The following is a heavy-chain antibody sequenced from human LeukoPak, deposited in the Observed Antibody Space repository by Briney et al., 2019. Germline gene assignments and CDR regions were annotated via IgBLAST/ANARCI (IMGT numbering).Heavy chain of an antibody. CDR1: GGSISSYY. CDR2: IYYSGST. J-gene: IGHJ4*02. D-gene: IGHD5-18*01. V-gene: IGHV4-59*01. CDR3: ARGEGRGYSYGVDY. Sequence: SETLSLTCTVSGGSISSYYWSWIRQPPGKGLEWIGYIYYSGSTNYNPSLKSRVTISVDTSKNQFSLKLSSVTAADTAVYYCARGEGRGYSYGVDYWGQGTLVTVSS.